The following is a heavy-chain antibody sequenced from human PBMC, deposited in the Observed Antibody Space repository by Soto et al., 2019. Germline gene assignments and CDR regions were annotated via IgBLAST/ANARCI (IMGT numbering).Heavy chain of an antibody. Sequence: PGESLKISCKGSGYRFPSYWIAWVRQMPGKGLEWMGIIYPGDSDTIYSPSFQGQVTFSADKSTSTAYLQWSSLKASDTAMYYCARQGSNGDYYYYGMDVWGQGTTVTVSS. CDR1: GYRFPSYW. CDR3: ARQGSNGDYYYYGMDV. D-gene: IGHD2-8*01. CDR2: IYPGDSDT. J-gene: IGHJ6*02. V-gene: IGHV5-51*01.